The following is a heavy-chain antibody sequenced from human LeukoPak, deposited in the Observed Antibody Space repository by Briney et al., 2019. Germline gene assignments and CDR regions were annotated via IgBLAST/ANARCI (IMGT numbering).Heavy chain of an antibody. J-gene: IGHJ4*02. Sequence: GGSLRLSCAASGFTFSSYSMNWVRQAPGKGLEWVSSISSSSSYIYYADSVKGRFTISRDNAKNSLYLQMNSLRAEDTAVYYCARKSVVRGVIIMGGVYFDYWGQGTLVTVSS. CDR3: ARKSVVRGVIIMGGVYFDY. D-gene: IGHD3-10*01. V-gene: IGHV3-21*01. CDR2: ISSSSSYI. CDR1: GFTFSSYS.